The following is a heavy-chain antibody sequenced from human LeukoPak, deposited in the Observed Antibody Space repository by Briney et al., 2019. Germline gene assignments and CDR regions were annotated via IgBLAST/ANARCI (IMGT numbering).Heavy chain of an antibody. CDR1: GFTFSSYG. J-gene: IGHJ3*02. D-gene: IGHD1-26*01. Sequence: GGSLRLSCAASGFTFSSYGMHWVRQAPGKGLEWVTFIRYDGNNKYFADSVRGRFTISRDNSKNTLYLQMNSLRAEDTAVYYCAKNNLVGATVEAVDIWGQGTMVTVSS. CDR3: AKNNLVGATVEAVDI. V-gene: IGHV3-30*02. CDR2: IRYDGNNK.